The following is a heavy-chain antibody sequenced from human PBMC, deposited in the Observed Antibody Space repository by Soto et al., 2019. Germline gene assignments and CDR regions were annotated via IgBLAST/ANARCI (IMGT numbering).Heavy chain of an antibody. CDR1: GGTFSSYA. V-gene: IGHV1-69*01. D-gene: IGHD5-18*01. J-gene: IGHJ6*02. CDR3: ARVREDTAMDMTSIYYYGMDV. Sequence: QVQLVQSGAEVKKPGSSVKVSCKASGGTFSSYAISWVRQAPGQGLEWMGGIIPIFGTANYAQKFQGRVTITADESTSTVYMELSSLRSEDTAVYYCARVREDTAMDMTSIYYYGMDVWGQGTTVTVSS. CDR2: IIPIFGTA.